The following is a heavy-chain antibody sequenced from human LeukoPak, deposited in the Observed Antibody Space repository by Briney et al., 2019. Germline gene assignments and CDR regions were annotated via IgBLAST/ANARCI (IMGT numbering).Heavy chain of an antibody. V-gene: IGHV4-34*01. CDR3: ARGCCGAGTTTTGWFDP. D-gene: IGHD1-14*01. Sequence: SETLSLTCAVCGGSFSGYYWSWIRQPPGKGLEWIGEINHSGSTNYNPSLKSRVTISVDTSKNQFSLKLSSVTAADTAVYYCARGCCGAGTTTTGWFDPWGQGTLVTVSS. J-gene: IGHJ5*02. CDR1: GGSFSGYY. CDR2: INHSGST.